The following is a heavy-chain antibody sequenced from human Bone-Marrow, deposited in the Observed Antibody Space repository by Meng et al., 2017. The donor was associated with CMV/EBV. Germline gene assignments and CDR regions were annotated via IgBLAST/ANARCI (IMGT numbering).Heavy chain of an antibody. D-gene: IGHD4-17*01. Sequence: KPSETMSSQVAVYDGSFSCCYCSWFCQTPGKGVEGIGEINNSGSTNYNPSLNSRVTISVDTSKNQFFLKLSSVTAADTAVYYCARGGTDGDYVRRFDYWGQGTLVTVSS. CDR3: ARGGTDGDYVRRFDY. V-gene: IGHV4-34*01. CDR2: INNSGST. CDR1: DGSFSCCY. J-gene: IGHJ4*02.